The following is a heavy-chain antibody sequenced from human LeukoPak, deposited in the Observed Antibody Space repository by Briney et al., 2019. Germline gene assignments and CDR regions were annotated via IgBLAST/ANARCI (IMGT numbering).Heavy chain of an antibody. J-gene: IGHJ6*02. V-gene: IGHV1-18*01. CDR1: GYTFTSYG. CDR3: ARDSRITIFGVVFDYYYYGMDV. Sequence: ASVKVSCKASGYTFTSYGISWVRQAPGQGLEWMGWISAYNGNTNYAQKLQGRVTMTTDTSTSTAHMELRSLRSDDTAVYYCARDSRITIFGVVFDYYYYGMDVWGQGTTVTVSS. D-gene: IGHD3-3*01. CDR2: ISAYNGNT.